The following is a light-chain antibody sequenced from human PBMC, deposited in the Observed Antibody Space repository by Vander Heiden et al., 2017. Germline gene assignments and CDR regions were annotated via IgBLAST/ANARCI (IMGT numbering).Light chain of an antibody. CDR2: YKSDSDK. Sequence: QPVLTQPTSLSASPGASARFTCTLRSGINVGTYRIYWYQQKPGSLPRDRLRYKSDSDKQQGSGVPSRFSGSKDASTNAGLLLISGLQSEDEADYYCAIWYSSTVVFGGGTKLTVL. J-gene: IGLJ2*01. CDR3: AIWYSSTVV. CDR1: SGINVGTYR. V-gene: IGLV5-39*01.